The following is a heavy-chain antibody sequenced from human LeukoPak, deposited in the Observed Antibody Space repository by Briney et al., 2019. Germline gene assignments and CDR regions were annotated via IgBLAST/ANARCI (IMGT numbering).Heavy chain of an antibody. CDR3: AKGDSSGYYYVRSWFDP. J-gene: IGHJ5*02. D-gene: IGHD3-22*01. V-gene: IGHV3-23*01. CDR2: ISGSGGST. CDR1: GFTFSNYA. Sequence: GGSLRLSCAASGFTFSNYAMSWVRQAPGKGLEWVSAISGSGGSTYYADSVKGRFTISRDNSKNTLYLQMNSLRAEDTAVYYCAKGDSSGYYYVRSWFDPWGQGTLVTVSS.